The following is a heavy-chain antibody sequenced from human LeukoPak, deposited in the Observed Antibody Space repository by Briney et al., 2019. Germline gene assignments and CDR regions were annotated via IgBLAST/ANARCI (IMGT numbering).Heavy chain of an antibody. D-gene: IGHD4-11*01. V-gene: IGHV4-59*01. CDR1: GGSISSYY. CDR2: IYYSGST. CDR3: ARNSNYGYYYYYYMDV. Sequence: SETLSLTCTVSGGSISSYYWSWIRQPPGKGLEWIGYIYYSGSTNYNPSLKSRVTISVDTSKNQFSLKLSSVTAADTAVYYCARNSNYGYYYYYYMDVWGKGTTVTVSS. J-gene: IGHJ6*03.